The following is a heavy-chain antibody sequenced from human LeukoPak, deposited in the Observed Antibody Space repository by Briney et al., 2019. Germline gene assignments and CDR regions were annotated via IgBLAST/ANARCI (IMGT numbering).Heavy chain of an antibody. D-gene: IGHD3-10*01. CDR2: INHSGST. Sequence: SETLSLTCAVYGGPFSGYYWSWIRQPPGKGLEWIGEINHSGSTNYNPSLKSRVTISVDTSKNQFSLKLSSVTAADTAVYYCARSGYYYYYGMDVWGQGTTVTVSS. CDR1: GGPFSGYY. J-gene: IGHJ6*02. CDR3: ARSGYYYYYGMDV. V-gene: IGHV4-34*01.